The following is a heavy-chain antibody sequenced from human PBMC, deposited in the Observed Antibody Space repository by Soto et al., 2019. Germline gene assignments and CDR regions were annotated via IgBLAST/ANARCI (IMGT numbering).Heavy chain of an antibody. CDR1: GGSISSGGYY. J-gene: IGHJ4*02. CDR2: IYYSGST. Sequence: PSETMSLTCTVSGGSISSGGYYWSWIRQHPGKGLEWIGYIYYSGSTYYNPSLKSRVTISVDTSKNQFSLKLSSVTAADTAVYYCAREYYYDSSGYYGTFDYWGQGTLVTVSS. D-gene: IGHD3-22*01. CDR3: AREYYYDSSGYYGTFDY. V-gene: IGHV4-31*03.